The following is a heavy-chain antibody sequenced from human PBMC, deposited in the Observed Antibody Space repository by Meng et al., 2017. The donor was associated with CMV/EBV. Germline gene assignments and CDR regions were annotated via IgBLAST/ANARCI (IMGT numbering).Heavy chain of an antibody. J-gene: IGHJ4*02. Sequence: GESLTISCAASGFTFDDYGMSWVRQAPGKGLEWVSGINWNGGSTGYADSVKGRFTISRDNAKNSLYLQMNSLRAEDTALYYGAGGMVRGGHTTSFDYWGQGTLVTVSS. CDR2: INWNGGST. D-gene: IGHD3-10*01. CDR3: AGGMVRGGHTTSFDY. V-gene: IGHV3-20*04. CDR1: GFTFDDYG.